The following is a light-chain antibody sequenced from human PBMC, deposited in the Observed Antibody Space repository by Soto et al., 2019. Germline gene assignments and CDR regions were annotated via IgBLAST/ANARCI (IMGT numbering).Light chain of an antibody. CDR2: DAS. Sequence: EIVLTQSPATLSLSPGERATLSCRASQSVSSYLAWYQQKPGQAPRLLIYDASNRATVIPAXFSXXVSGTDFTLTISSLESEDFAVYYCQQRSNWPPSFGGGTKVDIK. V-gene: IGKV3-11*01. J-gene: IGKJ4*01. CDR1: QSVSSY. CDR3: QQRSNWPPS.